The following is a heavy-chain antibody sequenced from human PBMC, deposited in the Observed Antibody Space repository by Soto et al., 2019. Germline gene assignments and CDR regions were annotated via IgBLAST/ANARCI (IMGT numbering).Heavy chain of an antibody. CDR3: ARNRCTSCDGYYYGMAV. CDR2: INPSGGST. CDR1: GYTFTSYY. V-gene: IGHV1-46*03. Sequence: QVQLVQSGAEVKKPGASVKVSCKASGYTFTSYYMHWVRQAPGQGLEWMGIINPSGGSTSYAQKFQGRVTMTRDTSTSTVYMGLSSLRSEDTAVYYCARNRCTSCDGYYYGMAVWGQGTTVTVSS. D-gene: IGHD2-2*01. J-gene: IGHJ6*02.